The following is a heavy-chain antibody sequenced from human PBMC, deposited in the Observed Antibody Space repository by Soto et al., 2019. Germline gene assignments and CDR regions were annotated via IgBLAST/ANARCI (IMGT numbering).Heavy chain of an antibody. Sequence: GSLRLSCAASGFTFSRNGMHWVRQAPGKGLEWVAFIWYDGSNEDYVDSVKGRFTISRDNSKNTLYLEMNSLRAEDTAVYFCARFVGSDSRGCFDYWGQGTPVTVSS. D-gene: IGHD3-22*01. CDR3: ARFVGSDSRGCFDY. V-gene: IGHV3-33*01. CDR2: IWYDGSNE. CDR1: GFTFSRNG. J-gene: IGHJ4*02.